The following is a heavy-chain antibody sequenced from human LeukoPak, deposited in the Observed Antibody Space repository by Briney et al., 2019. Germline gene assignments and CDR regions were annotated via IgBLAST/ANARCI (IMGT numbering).Heavy chain of an antibody. CDR3: AREARYSSSWYGQGSGYYGMDV. Sequence: SETLSLTCTVSGGSISSYYWSWIRQPPGKGLEWIGYIYYSGSTNYNPSLKSRVTISVDTSKNQFSLKLSSVTAADTAVYYCAREARYSSSWYGQGSGYYGMDVWGQGTTVTVSS. D-gene: IGHD6-13*01. J-gene: IGHJ6*02. CDR1: GGSISSYY. V-gene: IGHV4-59*01. CDR2: IYYSGST.